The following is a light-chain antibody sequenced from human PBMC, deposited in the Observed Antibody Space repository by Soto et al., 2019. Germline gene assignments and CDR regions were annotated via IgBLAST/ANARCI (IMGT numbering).Light chain of an antibody. CDR2: DIF. CDR3: QQYNSWPLT. Sequence: EIVLTQSPGTLSLSPGEGGTLSCRASQSISSSYLAWYQQKPGQAPRLVIYDIFTRATGVPTRISGSGSGTEFTLTISSLQSEDFAVYYCQQYNSWPLTFGGGTKVDIK. J-gene: IGKJ4*01. CDR1: QSISSSY. V-gene: IGKV3D-15*01.